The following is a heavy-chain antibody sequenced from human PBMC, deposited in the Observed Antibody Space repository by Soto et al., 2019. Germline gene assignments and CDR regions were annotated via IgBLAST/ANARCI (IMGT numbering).Heavy chain of an antibody. Sequence: SQTLSLTCAISGDSVSSNSAAWNWIRQSPSRGLEWLGRTYYRSKWYNDYAVSVKSRITINPDASKNQFSLQLNSVTPEDTAVYYCARVYDFWSGYYKVDYYYGMDVWGQGTTVTVSS. CDR3: ARVYDFWSGYYKVDYYYGMDV. V-gene: IGHV6-1*01. J-gene: IGHJ6*02. CDR1: GDSVSSNSAA. D-gene: IGHD3-3*01. CDR2: TYYRSKWYN.